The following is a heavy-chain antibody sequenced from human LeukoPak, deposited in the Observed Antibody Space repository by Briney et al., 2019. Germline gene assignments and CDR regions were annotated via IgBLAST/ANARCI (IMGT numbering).Heavy chain of an antibody. J-gene: IGHJ4*02. CDR2: ISYDGSNK. Sequence: GRSLRLSCAASGFTFSSCGMHWVRQVPGKGLEWVAVISYDGSNKYYADSVKGRFTISRDNSKNTLYLQMNSLRAEDTAVYYCAKDPRESPSDYWGQGTLVTVSS. CDR1: GFTFSSCG. D-gene: IGHD2-2*01. CDR3: AKDPRESPSDY. V-gene: IGHV3-30*18.